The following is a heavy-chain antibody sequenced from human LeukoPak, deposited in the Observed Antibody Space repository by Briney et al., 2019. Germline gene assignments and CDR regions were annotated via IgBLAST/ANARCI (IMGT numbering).Heavy chain of an antibody. CDR1: GGSLSSGSYY. D-gene: IGHD2-2*01. Sequence: PSETLSLTCTVSGGSLSSGSYYWGWVRQPPGKGLEWIGYIYYSGSTNYNPSLKSRVTISVDTSKNQFSLKLSSVTAADTAVYYCAREPGYCSSTSCYARTYYFDYWGQGTLVTVSS. CDR2: IYYSGST. J-gene: IGHJ4*02. CDR3: AREPGYCSSTSCYARTYYFDY. V-gene: IGHV4-61*01.